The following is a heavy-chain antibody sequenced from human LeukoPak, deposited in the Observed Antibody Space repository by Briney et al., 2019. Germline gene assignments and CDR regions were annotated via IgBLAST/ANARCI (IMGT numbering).Heavy chain of an antibody. CDR1: GGSISSTSYY. J-gene: IGHJ5*02. D-gene: IGHD3-10*01. V-gene: IGHV4-39*07. CDR3: ARGGYYGSGNDFRFDP. Sequence: PSETLSLTCTVAGGSISSTSYYWGWIRQPPGKGLEWIGSINYSRNTYYNPSLKSRVTISVDTSKNQFSLKLSSVTAADTAVYYCARGGYYGSGNDFRFDPWGQGTLVTVSS. CDR2: INYSRNT.